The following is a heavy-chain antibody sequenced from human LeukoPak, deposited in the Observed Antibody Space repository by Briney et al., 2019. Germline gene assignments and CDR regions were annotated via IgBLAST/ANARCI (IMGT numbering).Heavy chain of an antibody. V-gene: IGHV4-39*01. CDR2: ISYSGNT. CDR3: ARHCCSGPAKRVFDI. CDR1: GFTLSSYA. J-gene: IGHJ3*02. Sequence: GSLRLSCTASGFTLSSYAMSWVRQPPGKGLEWIGTISYSGNTDYNPSLRSRVTISVDTSNNQFSLRLGSVTAADTAVYHCARHCCSGPAKRVFDIWGQGTMVTVSS. D-gene: IGHD2-15*01.